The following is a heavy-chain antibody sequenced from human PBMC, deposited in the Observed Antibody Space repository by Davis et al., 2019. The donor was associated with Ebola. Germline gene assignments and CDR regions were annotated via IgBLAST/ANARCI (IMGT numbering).Heavy chain of an antibody. V-gene: IGHV3-33*08. CDR2: IWYDGSNK. D-gene: IGHD4-17*01. CDR3: ARGAYGDYVLDY. J-gene: IGHJ4*02. Sequence: PSETLSLTCAASGFTFSSYGMHWVRQAPGKGLEWVAVIWYDGSNKYYADSVKGRFTISRDNSKNTLYLQMNSLRAEDTAVYYCARGAYGDYVLDYWGQGTLVTVSS. CDR1: GFTFSSYG.